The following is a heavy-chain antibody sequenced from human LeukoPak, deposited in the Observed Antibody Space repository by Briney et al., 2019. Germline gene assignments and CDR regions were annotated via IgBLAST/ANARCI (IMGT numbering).Heavy chain of an antibody. J-gene: IGHJ4*02. CDR1: GYTFTCYY. CDR3: ARSGDYYDSSGYSLYYFDY. V-gene: IGHV1-46*01. D-gene: IGHD3-22*01. CDR2: INPSGGST. Sequence: ASVKVSCKASGYTFTCYYMHWVRQAPGQGLEWMGIINPSGGSTSYAQKFQGRVTMTRDTSTSTVYMELSSLRSEDTAVYYCARSGDYYDSSGYSLYYFDYWGQGTLVAVSS.